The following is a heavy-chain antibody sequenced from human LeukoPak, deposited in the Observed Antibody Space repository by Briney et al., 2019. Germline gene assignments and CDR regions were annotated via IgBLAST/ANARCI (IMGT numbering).Heavy chain of an antibody. CDR1: GGSISSYY. D-gene: IGHD2-2*01. Sequence: SETLSLTCTVSGGSISSYYWSWIRQPPGNGLEWIGYIYYSGITNYNPSLESRVTMSVDTSKNQFSLNLSSVTAADTAVYYCARDSRYCNSISCYGRPGYYGLDVWGQGTTVTVSS. V-gene: IGHV4-59*01. CDR2: IYYSGIT. CDR3: ARDSRYCNSISCYGRPGYYGLDV. J-gene: IGHJ6*02.